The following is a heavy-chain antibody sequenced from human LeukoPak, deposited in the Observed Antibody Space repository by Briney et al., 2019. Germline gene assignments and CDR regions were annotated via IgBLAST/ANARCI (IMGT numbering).Heavy chain of an antibody. CDR3: AKDRNIAVAGGSFDI. Sequence: PGGSLRLSCAASGFTFSSYAMSWVRQDPGKGLEWVSAISGSGVATYYADSVKGRFTISRDNSKKTLYLQMNSLRAEDTAVYYCAKDRNIAVAGGSFDIWGQGTMVTVSS. D-gene: IGHD6-19*01. CDR1: GFTFSSYA. V-gene: IGHV3-23*01. J-gene: IGHJ3*02. CDR2: ISGSGVAT.